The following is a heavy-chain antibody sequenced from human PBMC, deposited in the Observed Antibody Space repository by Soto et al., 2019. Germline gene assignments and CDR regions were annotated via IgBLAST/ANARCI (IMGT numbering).Heavy chain of an antibody. CDR2: IKQDGSEK. CDR3: VRSSIAARNYFDY. D-gene: IGHD6-6*01. CDR1: GFTFSSYW. J-gene: IGHJ4*02. V-gene: IGHV3-7*05. Sequence: EVQLVESGGGLVQPGGSLRLSCAASGFTFSSYWMSWVRQAPGKGLEWVANIKQDGSEKYYVDSVKGRFTISRDNAKNSLYLQMNSLRAEDTAVYYCVRSSIAARNYFDYWGQGTLVTVSS.